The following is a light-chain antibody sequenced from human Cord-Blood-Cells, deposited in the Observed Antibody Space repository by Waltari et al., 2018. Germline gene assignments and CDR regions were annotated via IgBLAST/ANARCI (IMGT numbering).Light chain of an antibody. J-gene: IGLJ2*01. V-gene: IGLV2-23*01. CDR2: EGS. CDR1: SSDVGSYNL. CDR3: CSYAGSSTYVV. Sequence: ITISCTGTSSDVGSYNLVSWYQQHPGKAPKLMIYEGSKRPSGVSNRFSGSKSGNTASLTISGLQAEDEADYYCCSYAGSSTYVVFGGGTKLTVL.